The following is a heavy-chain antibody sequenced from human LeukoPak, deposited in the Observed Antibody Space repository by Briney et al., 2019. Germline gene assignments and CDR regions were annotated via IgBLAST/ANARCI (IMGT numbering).Heavy chain of an antibody. Sequence: GASVKVSCMASGYTFTSYYMSWVRQAPGQGLEWMGIINPSGGSTTYTQKFQGRVTMTRDTSTRIVYMELSSLKSEDTAVYYCARGGGYGSGPYWGQGTLVTVSS. V-gene: IGHV1-46*01. CDR3: ARGGGYGSGPY. D-gene: IGHD3-10*01. J-gene: IGHJ4*02. CDR1: GYTFTSYY. CDR2: INPSGGST.